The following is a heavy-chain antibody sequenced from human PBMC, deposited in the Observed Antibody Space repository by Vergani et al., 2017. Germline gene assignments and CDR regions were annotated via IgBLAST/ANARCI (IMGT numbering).Heavy chain of an antibody. J-gene: IGHJ4*02. CDR3: ARLDHCSGGSCYPGGH. CDR2: IYPGDSDT. D-gene: IGHD2-15*01. V-gene: IGHV5-51*01. CDR1: RYSFTSYW. Sequence: EVQLVQSGAEVKKPGESLKISCKGSRYSFTSYWIGWVRQMPGKGLEWMGIIYPGDSDTRYSPSFQGQVTISADKSISTAYLQWSSLKASDTAMYYCARLDHCSGGSCYPGGHWGQGTLVTVSS.